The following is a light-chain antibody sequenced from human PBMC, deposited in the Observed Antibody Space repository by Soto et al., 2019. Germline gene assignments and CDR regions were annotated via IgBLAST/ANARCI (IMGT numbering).Light chain of an antibody. Sequence: EIVLTQSPGTLSLSPGQRATLSCRASQSLSSSFLAWYQQKPGQAPRLIIYGASSRAAGIPDRFSGSGSGTDFTLTISSREPEDFAVYYCHQFATTRSFGQGTKVDMK. CDR3: HQFATTRS. J-gene: IGKJ1*01. V-gene: IGKV3-20*01. CDR1: QSLSSSF. CDR2: GAS.